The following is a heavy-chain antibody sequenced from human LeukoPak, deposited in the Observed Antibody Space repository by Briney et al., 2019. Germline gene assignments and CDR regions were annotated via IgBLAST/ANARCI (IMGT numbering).Heavy chain of an antibody. D-gene: IGHD5-12*01. Sequence: ASVKVSCKVSGYTLTELSVHWVRQAPGKGLEWMGGFDPEDGETIYAQNFQGRVTMTEDTSTDTAYMELSSLRSEDTAVYYCATARPYSGYVYFDYWGQGTLVTVSS. V-gene: IGHV1-24*01. CDR1: GYTLTELS. J-gene: IGHJ4*02. CDR3: ATARPYSGYVYFDY. CDR2: FDPEDGET.